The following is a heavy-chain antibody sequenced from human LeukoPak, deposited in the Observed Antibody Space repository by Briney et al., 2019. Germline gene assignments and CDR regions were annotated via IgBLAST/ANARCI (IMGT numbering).Heavy chain of an antibody. D-gene: IGHD6-13*01. J-gene: IGHJ4*02. CDR1: GYSITTNTYY. CDR2: VYYSGST. CDR3: ARQGAAASGRAFDY. Sequence: SETLSLTCTVSGYSITTNTYYWGWNRQPPGKGLEWIGCVYYSGSTYYSPSLKSRATTSVDTSKNQFSLKLSSVTAADTAVYYCARQGAAASGRAFDYWGQGTLVTVSS. V-gene: IGHV4-39*01.